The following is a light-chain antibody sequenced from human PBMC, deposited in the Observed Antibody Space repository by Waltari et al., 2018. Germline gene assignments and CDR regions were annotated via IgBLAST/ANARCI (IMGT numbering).Light chain of an antibody. J-gene: IGLJ1*01. CDR3: CSYAGSGTYV. Sequence: QSALTQPASVSGPPGQSNTISCTRTNSDVGNYNLASWYQHHPGEAPELLICGVIKRPSGVSNRFSGSKSGNTASLTISGLQAEDEADYYFCSYAGSGTYVFGTGTKVTVL. CDR2: GVI. CDR1: NSDVGNYNL. V-gene: IGLV2-23*02.